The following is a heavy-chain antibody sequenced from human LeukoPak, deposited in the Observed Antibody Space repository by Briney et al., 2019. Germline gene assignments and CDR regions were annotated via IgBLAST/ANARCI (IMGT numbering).Heavy chain of an antibody. V-gene: IGHV3-7*01. Sequence: QPGGSLRLSCAASEFIFSGYWMNWVRQAPGKGLEWVANIKQDGSEKQYVDSVRGRFTISRDNAKNSLYLQMNSLRVEDTAVYDCARDGFVGAADYWGQGTLVTVSS. CDR2: IKQDGSEK. CDR3: ARDGFVGAADY. J-gene: IGHJ4*02. CDR1: EFIFSGYW. D-gene: IGHD6-13*01.